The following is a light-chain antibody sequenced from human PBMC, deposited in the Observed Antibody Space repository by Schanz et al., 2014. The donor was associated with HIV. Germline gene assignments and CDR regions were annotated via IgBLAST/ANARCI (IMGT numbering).Light chain of an antibody. Sequence: IQLTQSPSSLSASVGDRVTLTCRASQGISSYLAWYQQKPGKAPNLLIFATSTLQSGVPSRFSGSGSGTDFTLTINSLQPEDFATYYCQQSYATPLTFGGGTKVEIK. CDR2: ATS. J-gene: IGKJ4*01. CDR3: QQSYATPLT. V-gene: IGKV1-9*01. CDR1: QGISSY.